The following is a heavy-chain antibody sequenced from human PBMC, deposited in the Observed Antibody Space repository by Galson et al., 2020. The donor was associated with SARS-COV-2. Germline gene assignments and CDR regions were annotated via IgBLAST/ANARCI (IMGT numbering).Heavy chain of an antibody. CDR2: TYTSVIT. Sequence: PETLSLTCPLSAASISTYYCSCNRHPAGQGLAWIGRTYTSVITNYNPSLKSRVTMSLDTSKNQFSLKLTSVSAADTAIYCCAREYSQQWLVRGEFDSWGQGTLVTVSS. CDR3: AREYSQQWLVRGEFDS. CDR1: AASISTYY. V-gene: IGHV4-4*07. J-gene: IGHJ4*02. D-gene: IGHD6-19*01.